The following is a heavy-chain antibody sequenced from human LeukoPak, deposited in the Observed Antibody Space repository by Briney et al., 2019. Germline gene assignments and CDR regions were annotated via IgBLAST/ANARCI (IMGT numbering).Heavy chain of an antibody. CDR2: INTNTGNP. D-gene: IGHD4-11*01. V-gene: IGHV7-4-1*02. CDR1: GYTFTNNA. CDR3: ARDVTYGSFDC. Sequence: GASVKVSCKASGYTFTNNAINWVRQAPGQGLEWMGWINTNTGNPTYAQGFTGRFVFSLDTSVTTAYLQISSLKAEDTAVYYCARDVTYGSFDCWGQGTLVTVSS. J-gene: IGHJ4*02.